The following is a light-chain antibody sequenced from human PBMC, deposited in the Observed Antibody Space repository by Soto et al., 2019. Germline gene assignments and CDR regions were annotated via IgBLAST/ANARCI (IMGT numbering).Light chain of an antibody. Sequence: QSVLTQPASVSGSPGQSITISCTGTSSDVGSYKFVSWYQQHPVKAPKLMIYEGSKRPSGVSNRFSGSKSGNTASLTISGLHAEDEADYYCCSYAGSSTLVFGGGTKDTVL. J-gene: IGLJ2*01. CDR1: SSDVGSYKF. CDR3: CSYAGSSTLV. CDR2: EGS. V-gene: IGLV2-23*01.